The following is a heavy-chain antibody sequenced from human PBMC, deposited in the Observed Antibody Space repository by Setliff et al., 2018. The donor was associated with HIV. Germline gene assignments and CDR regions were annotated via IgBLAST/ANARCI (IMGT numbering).Heavy chain of an antibody. J-gene: IGHJ3*01. CDR3: ARGQASNDYGVSF. V-gene: IGHV1-46*01. CDR1: GYTFTNYY. D-gene: IGHD4-17*01. CDR2: INPSGGRT. Sequence: ASVKVSCKASGYTFTNYYIHWVRQAPGQGLEWMGLINPSGGRTRYAQRFQGRVSMTRDTSTSTVYMELSSLRSEDTAVYYCARGQASNDYGVSFWGQGTMVTVS.